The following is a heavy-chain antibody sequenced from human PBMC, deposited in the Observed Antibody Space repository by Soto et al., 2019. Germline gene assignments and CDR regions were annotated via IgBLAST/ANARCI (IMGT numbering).Heavy chain of an antibody. Sequence: WASVKVSCKASGYTFTSYYMHWVRQAPGQGLEWMGIINPSGGSTSYAQKFQGRVTMTRDTSTSTVYMELSSLRSEDTAVYYCAEKGCSVTSSYYYYYYMDVWGKGTRVTVSS. J-gene: IGHJ6*03. CDR2: INPSGGST. CDR3: AEKGCSVTSSYYYYYYMDV. CDR1: GYTFTSYY. V-gene: IGHV1-46*03. D-gene: IGHD2-2*01.